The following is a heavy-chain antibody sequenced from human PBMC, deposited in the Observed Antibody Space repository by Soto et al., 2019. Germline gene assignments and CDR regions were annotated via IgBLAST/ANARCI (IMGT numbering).Heavy chain of an antibody. V-gene: IGHV6-1*01. CDR1: GDSVSSNSAA. J-gene: IGHJ3*02. CDR2: TYYRSKWYN. D-gene: IGHD2-2*01. CDR3: ARAPGYCSSTGCPNQYAFDI. Sequence: PSQTLSLTCVISGDSVSSNSAAWNWIRQSPSRGLEWLGRTYYRSKWYNDYAVSVKSRITINPDTSKNQFSLQLNSVTPEDTAVYYCARAPGYCSSTGCPNQYAFDIWGQGTMVTVS.